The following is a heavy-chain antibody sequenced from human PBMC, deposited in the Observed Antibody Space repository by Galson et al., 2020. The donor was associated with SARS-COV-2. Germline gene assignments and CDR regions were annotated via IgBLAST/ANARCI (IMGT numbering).Heavy chain of an antibody. V-gene: IGHV4-59*01. J-gene: IGHJ2*01. CDR3: ARGVNYYDGSGYYLNWYFDL. D-gene: IGHD3-22*01. Sequence: KSSETLSLTCTVSGGSISGFYWSWIRQPPGKGLEWIGYIYYSGGTNYNPSLKSRVTISVDMSKNQFSLKLSSVTAADTAVYYCARGVNYYDGSGYYLNWYFDLWGRGTLVTVSS. CDR1: GGSISGFY. CDR2: IYYSGGT.